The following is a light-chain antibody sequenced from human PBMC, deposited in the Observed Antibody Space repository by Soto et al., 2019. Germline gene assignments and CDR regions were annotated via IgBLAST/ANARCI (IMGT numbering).Light chain of an antibody. CDR2: DAS. CDR1: QSVDIY. Sequence: EVVVTQSPVTLALSPGERATLSCRTSQSVDIYVAWYQQKPGQAPRLLIYDASIRAPGIPARFSGSGSGTDFTLAISSLEPEDFAVYYCQQRKDWPPLTFGGGTKVEIK. J-gene: IGKJ4*01. V-gene: IGKV3-11*01. CDR3: QQRKDWPPLT.